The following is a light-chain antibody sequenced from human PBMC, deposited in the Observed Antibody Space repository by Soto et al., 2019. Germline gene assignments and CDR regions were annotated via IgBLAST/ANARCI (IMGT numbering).Light chain of an antibody. CDR3: QQYHTGLCT. CDR1: QNVNAN. V-gene: IGKV3-15*01. CDR2: GAS. J-gene: IGKJ1*01. Sequence: EVVMTQSPATLSVSPGERATLSCRASQNVNANLAWYQQKPGQAPRLLIHGASTRATGIPARFSGSGFGTEFSXXSXSXXSVDVAVYYIQQYHTGLCTLGQGHIVEV.